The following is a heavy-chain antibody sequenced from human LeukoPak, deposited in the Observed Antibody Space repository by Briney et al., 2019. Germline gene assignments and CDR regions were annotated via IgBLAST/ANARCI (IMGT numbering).Heavy chain of an antibody. CDR1: GFTFSDYY. Sequence: GGSLRLFCAASGFTFSDYYMSWIRQAPGKGPEWVSYISSSGSTIYYADSVKGRFTISTDKAKNSLYLQMNSLRAEGTAVYYCATVLKGPATFNYWGQGTLVTASS. J-gene: IGHJ4*02. V-gene: IGHV3-11*01. CDR3: ATVLKGPATFNY. CDR2: ISSSGSTI.